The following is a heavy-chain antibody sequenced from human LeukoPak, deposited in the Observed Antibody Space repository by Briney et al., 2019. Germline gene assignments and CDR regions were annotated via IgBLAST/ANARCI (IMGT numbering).Heavy chain of an antibody. Sequence: ASVKVSCKASGYTFTDYYMQWVRQAPGQGLEWMGWISAYSGNTNYAQKLQGRVTMTTDTSTSTAYMELRSLRSDDTAVYYCAREYYDSSAYNQEAIDYWGQGTLVTVSS. J-gene: IGHJ4*02. V-gene: IGHV1-18*04. CDR3: AREYYDSSAYNQEAIDY. D-gene: IGHD3-22*01. CDR1: GYTFTDYY. CDR2: ISAYSGNT.